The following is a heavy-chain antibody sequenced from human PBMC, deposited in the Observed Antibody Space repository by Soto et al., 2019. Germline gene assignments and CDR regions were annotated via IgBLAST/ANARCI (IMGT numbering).Heavy chain of an antibody. CDR1: GFSFSTYW. Sequence: EVQLVESGGGLVQPGGSLRLSCAASGFSFSTYWMHWVRQIPGKGLEWVSRVKSDGSNYYAAPVKGRFTISRDNAWNTVYLQMDRLRAEDTALYYCARGLKNYYGMDVWGQGTTVTVSS. CDR2: VKSDGSN. V-gene: IGHV3-74*01. CDR3: ARGLKNYYGMDV. J-gene: IGHJ6*02.